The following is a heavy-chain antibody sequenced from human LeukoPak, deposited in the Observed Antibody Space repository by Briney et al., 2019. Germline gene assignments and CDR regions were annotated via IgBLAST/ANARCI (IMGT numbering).Heavy chain of an antibody. V-gene: IGHV3-74*01. J-gene: IGHJ4*02. D-gene: IGHD1-26*01. Sequence: GGSLRLSCAASGFTFSNYWMHWVRQAPGKGLVWLSRINSDGSGTTYADSVKGRFTISRDNAKNTVYLQMNSLRAEDTAVYYCARGVYSGSFFGNWGQGTLVTVSS. CDR2: INSDGSGT. CDR3: ARGVYSGSFFGN. CDR1: GFTFSNYW.